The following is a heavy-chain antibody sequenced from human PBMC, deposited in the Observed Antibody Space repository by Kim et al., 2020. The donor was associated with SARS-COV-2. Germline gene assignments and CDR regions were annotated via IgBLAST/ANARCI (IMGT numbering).Heavy chain of an antibody. V-gene: IGHV4-34*01. CDR2: INHSGST. Sequence: SETLSRTCAVYGGSFSGYYWSWIRQPPGKGLEWIGEINHSGSTNYNPSLKSRVTISVDTSKNQFSLKLSSVTAADTAVYYCARFKEEVSMIVVVITAVSSYLDYWGQGTLVTVSS. D-gene: IGHD3-22*01. J-gene: IGHJ4*02. CDR3: ARFKEEVSMIVVVITAVSSYLDY. CDR1: GGSFSGYY.